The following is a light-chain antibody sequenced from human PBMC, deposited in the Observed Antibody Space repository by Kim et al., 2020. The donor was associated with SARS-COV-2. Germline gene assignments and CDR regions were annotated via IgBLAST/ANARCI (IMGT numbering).Light chain of an antibody. V-gene: IGKV2-24*01. J-gene: IGKJ2*01. CDR3: MQGKQLPNT. Sequence: QPASISCRSSQSLGHSDGNTYLSWLQQRPGQPPRLLIYRISSRFSGVPDRFSGSGAGTDFTLEISRVEAEDVGVYYCMQGKQLPNTFGQGTKLEI. CDR1: QSLGHSDGNTY. CDR2: RIS.